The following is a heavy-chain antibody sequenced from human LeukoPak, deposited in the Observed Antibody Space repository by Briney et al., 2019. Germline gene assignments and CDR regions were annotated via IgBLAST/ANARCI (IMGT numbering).Heavy chain of an antibody. CDR1: GYTFTGYY. J-gene: IGHJ3*02. CDR3: ARDPGIDSSSWYSSAFDI. CDR2: INPNGGGT. Sequence: ASVKVSCKASGYTFTGYYMHWVRQAPGQGLEWMGWINPNGGGTNYAQKFQGRVTMTRDTSISTAYMELSRLRSDDTAVYYCARDPGIDSSSWYSSAFDIWGQGTMVTVSS. V-gene: IGHV1-2*02. D-gene: IGHD6-13*01.